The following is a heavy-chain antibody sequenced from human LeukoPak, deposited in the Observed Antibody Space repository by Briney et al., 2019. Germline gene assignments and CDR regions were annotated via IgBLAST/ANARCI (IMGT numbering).Heavy chain of an antibody. CDR1: GFTFSSSA. D-gene: IGHD2-15*01. V-gene: IGHV3-23*01. CDR3: AKQLGFCSEGICYFHY. J-gene: IGHJ4*02. Sequence: GGSLRLSCAASGFTFSSSAMSWVRQAPGKGLEWVSAIINKGGYTYYTDSVQGRFTISSGNSNSTLCLQMNSLRAEDTAVYYCAKQLGFCSEGICYFHYWGRGTLDTVSS. CDR2: IINKGGYT.